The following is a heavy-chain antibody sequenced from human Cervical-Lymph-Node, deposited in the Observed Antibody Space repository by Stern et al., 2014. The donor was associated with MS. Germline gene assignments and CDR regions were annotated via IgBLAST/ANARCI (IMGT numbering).Heavy chain of an antibody. Sequence: QVTLRESGPVLVKPTETLTLTCTVSGFSLSNARMGVSWIRQPPGKALEXLAHLFLSDEKSYSTSLKSRLTISKDTSKSQVVLTMTNMDPVDTATYYCARILGIISNYGYYYYGMDVWGQGTTVTVSS. J-gene: IGHJ6*02. CDR2: LFLSDEK. D-gene: IGHD4-11*01. CDR1: GFSLSNARMG. CDR3: ARILGIISNYGYYYYGMDV. V-gene: IGHV2-26*01.